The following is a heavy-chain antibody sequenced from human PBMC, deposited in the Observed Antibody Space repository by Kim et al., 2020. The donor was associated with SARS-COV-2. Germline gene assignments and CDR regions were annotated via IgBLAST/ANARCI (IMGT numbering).Heavy chain of an antibody. D-gene: IGHD3-16*01. V-gene: IGHV3-23*01. CDR2: IGGGEVKT. Sequence: GGSLRLSCTTSGFTFPAYAMSWVRQAPGKGLEWVSSIGGGEVKTYYVDSVRGRFSISRDDSKNTLYLQMSALRDDDTAAYYCVKGGRGGVWNYWGQ. CDR3: VKGGRGGVWNY. CDR1: GFTFPAYA. J-gene: IGHJ4*02.